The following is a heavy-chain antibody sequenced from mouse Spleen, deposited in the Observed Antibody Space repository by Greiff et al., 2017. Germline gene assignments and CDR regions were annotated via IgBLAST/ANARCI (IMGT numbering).Heavy chain of an antibody. J-gene: IGHJ4*01. Sequence: EVMLVESGGGLVKPGGSLKLSCAASGFTFSSYAMSWVRQTPEKRLEWVATISSGGSYTYYPDSVKGRFTISRDNAKNTLYLQMSSLRSEDTAMYYCARHKDYGNSPMDYWGQGTSVTVSS. CDR1: GFTFSSYA. CDR3: ARHKDYGNSPMDY. CDR2: ISSGGSYT. V-gene: IGHV5-9-3*01. D-gene: IGHD2-1*01.